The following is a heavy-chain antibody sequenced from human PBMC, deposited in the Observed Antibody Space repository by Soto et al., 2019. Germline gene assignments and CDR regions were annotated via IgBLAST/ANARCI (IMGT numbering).Heavy chain of an antibody. CDR2: IYYSGST. J-gene: IGHJ4*02. V-gene: IGHV4-59*01. D-gene: IGHD5-18*01. CDR3: ARDNTGDFDY. Sequence: QVQLQESGPGLVKPSETLSLTCTVSGGSISSYYWSWIRQPPGKGLEWIGYIYYSGSTNYNPSLKSRVTISVDTSKNQFSLKLSSVTAADTAVYYCARDNTGDFDYWGQGTLVTVSS. CDR1: GGSISSYY.